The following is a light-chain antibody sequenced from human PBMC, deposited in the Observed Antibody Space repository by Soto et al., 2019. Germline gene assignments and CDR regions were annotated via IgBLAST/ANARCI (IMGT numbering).Light chain of an antibody. CDR2: GAS. Sequence: EIVLTQSPGTLSLSPGERATLSCRASQSVSSSYLAWYQQKPGQAPRLLIYGASSRATGIPDRFSGSGSGTDFTLTISRLEPEDFAVYYCQQYGSSELVRNTFGQGTKLEIK. CDR3: QQYGSSELVRNT. V-gene: IGKV3-20*01. J-gene: IGKJ2*01. CDR1: QSVSSSY.